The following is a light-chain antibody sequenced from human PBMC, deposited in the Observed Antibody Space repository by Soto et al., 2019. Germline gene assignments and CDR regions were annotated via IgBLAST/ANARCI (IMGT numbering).Light chain of an antibody. V-gene: IGLV2-23*02. J-gene: IGLJ2*01. CDR2: EVS. CDR1: SSDVGSYNL. Sequence: QSVLTQPASVSGSPGQSITISCTGTSSDVGSYNLVSWYQQHPGNAPKLMIYEVSKRPSGVSNRFSGSKSGNTASLTISGLQAEDEADYYCCSYAGSSTFVVFGGGTKVTVL. CDR3: CSYAGSSTFVV.